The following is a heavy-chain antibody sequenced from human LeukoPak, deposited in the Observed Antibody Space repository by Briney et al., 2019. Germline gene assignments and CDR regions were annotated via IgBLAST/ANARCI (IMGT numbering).Heavy chain of an antibody. Sequence: PGGSLRLSCTVSGFTVSSNSMSWVRQAPGKGLEWVSFIYSGTIHYSDSVKGRFTISRDNSKNTLYLQMNSLRAEDTGVYYCAKKGTVGPYYYYYYMDVWGKGTTVTVSS. CDR2: IYSGTI. V-gene: IGHV3-66*03. J-gene: IGHJ6*03. D-gene: IGHD1-7*01. CDR1: GFTVSSNS. CDR3: AKKGTVGPYYYYYYMDV.